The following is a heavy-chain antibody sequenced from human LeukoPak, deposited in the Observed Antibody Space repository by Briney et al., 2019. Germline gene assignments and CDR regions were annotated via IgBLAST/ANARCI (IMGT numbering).Heavy chain of an antibody. D-gene: IGHD3-3*01. CDR1: GGSISSYY. CDR2: IYTSGST. V-gene: IGHV4-4*07. J-gene: IGHJ3*02. Sequence: PSETLSLTCTVSGGSISSYYWSWIRQPAGKGLEWIGRIYTSGSTNYNPSLKSRVTMTVDTSKNQFSLKLSSVTAADTAVYYCAGTSNRASIYYDFSAGAFDIWGQGTMVTVSS. CDR3: AGTSNRASIYYDFSAGAFDI.